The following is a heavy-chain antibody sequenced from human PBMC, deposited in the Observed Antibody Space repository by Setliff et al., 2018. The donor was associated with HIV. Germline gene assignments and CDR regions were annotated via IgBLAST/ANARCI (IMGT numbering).Heavy chain of an antibody. J-gene: IGHJ1*01. Sequence: GGSLRLSCAASGFTFSTYWMSWVRQAPGKGLEWVANIKQDGSEKYYVGSVKGRFTISRDNAKNSLSLQMNSLRVEDTAMYYCARDDYFQHWGQGTQVTVSS. V-gene: IGHV3-7*03. CDR2: IKQDGSEK. CDR1: GFTFSTYW. CDR3: ARDDYFQH.